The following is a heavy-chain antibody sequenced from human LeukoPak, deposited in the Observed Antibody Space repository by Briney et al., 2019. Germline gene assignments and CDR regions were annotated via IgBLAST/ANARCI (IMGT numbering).Heavy chain of an antibody. CDR3: TRVTDYHHSSGYYMDY. CDR2: ISYGGSNK. J-gene: IGHJ4*02. D-gene: IGHD3-22*01. V-gene: IGHV3-30-3*01. Sequence: QPWGSLRLYCAASGFTFSSYTMHWLRQAPGKELTGLAVISYGGSNKYYADTVKGRFTISRDNSKNKLDLQMKSLKEKDTEEYYCTRVTDYHHSSGYYMDYWGQGTLLTVSS. CDR1: GFTFSSYT.